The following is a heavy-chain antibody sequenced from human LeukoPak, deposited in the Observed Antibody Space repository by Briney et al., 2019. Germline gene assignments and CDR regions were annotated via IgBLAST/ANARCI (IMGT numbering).Heavy chain of an antibody. V-gene: IGHV3-48*04. D-gene: IGHD1-26*01. J-gene: IGHJ5*02. CDR1: GFTFSSYG. Sequence: GGSLRLSCAASGFTFSSYGMHWVRQAPGKGLEWVSYISSSSSTIYYADSVKGRFTISRDNAKNSLYLQMNSLRAEDTAVYYCARDPGVVGATWGQGTLVTVSS. CDR2: ISSSSSTI. CDR3: ARDPGVVGAT.